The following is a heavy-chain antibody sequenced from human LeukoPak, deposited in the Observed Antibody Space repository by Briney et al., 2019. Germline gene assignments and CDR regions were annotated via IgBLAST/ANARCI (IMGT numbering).Heavy chain of an antibody. CDR3: ARDFYYGSGRYDY. J-gene: IGHJ4*02. Sequence: GGSLRLSCAASGFTFSGTWMTWVRQAPGKGLEWVSYISSSGSTIYYADSVKGRFIISRDNAKNSLYLQMNSLRAEDTAVYYCARDFYYGSGRYDYWGQGTLVTVSS. D-gene: IGHD3-10*01. CDR2: ISSSGSTI. V-gene: IGHV3-48*04. CDR1: GFTFSGTW.